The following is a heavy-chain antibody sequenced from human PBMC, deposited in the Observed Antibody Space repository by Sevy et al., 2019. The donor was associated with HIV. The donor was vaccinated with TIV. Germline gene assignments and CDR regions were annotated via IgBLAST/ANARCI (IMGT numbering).Heavy chain of an antibody. CDR3: ARGRYFDSSGYYFH. D-gene: IGHD3-22*01. CDR1: GFAFSTYG. CDR2: IWFDGSKK. Sequence: GGSLRLSCAASGFAFSTYGMHWVCQAPGEGLEWVAVIWFDGSKKYYADSVKGRFTISRDNSKNTLYLQMNSLRAEDTAVYYCARGRYFDSSGYYFHWGQGTLVTVSS. J-gene: IGHJ1*01. V-gene: IGHV3-33*01.